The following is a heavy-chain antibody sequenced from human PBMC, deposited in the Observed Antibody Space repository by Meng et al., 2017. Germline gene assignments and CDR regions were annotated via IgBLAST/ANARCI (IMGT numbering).Heavy chain of an antibody. CDR1: GYTFTTYA. D-gene: IGHD4/OR15-4a*01. V-gene: IGHV7-4-1*02. J-gene: IGHJ4*02. CDR2: INTDIGNP. Sequence: ASVKVSCKASGYTFTTYAMNWVRQAPGQGLEWMGWINTDIGNPTYAQGFTGRFVFSLGTSVSTAYLQISNLKAEDTAVYYCSRGRVAVAYSANYYYLDSWGQGTLVTVSS. CDR3: SRGRVAVAYSANYYYLDS.